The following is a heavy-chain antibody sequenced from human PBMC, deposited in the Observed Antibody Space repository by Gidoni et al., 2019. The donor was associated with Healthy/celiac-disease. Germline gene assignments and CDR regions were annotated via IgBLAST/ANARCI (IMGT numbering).Heavy chain of an antibody. J-gene: IGHJ4*02. Sequence: EVQLVESGGGLVKPGGSLRLSCAASGFTFSSYSMNWVRQAPGTGLEWVSSISSSSSYIYYADSVKGRFTISRDNAKNSLYLQMNSLRAEDTAVYYCARDLGGSGRYWGQGTLVTVSS. CDR1: GFTFSSYS. CDR3: ARDLGGSGRY. CDR2: ISSSSSYI. D-gene: IGHD3-10*01. V-gene: IGHV3-21*01.